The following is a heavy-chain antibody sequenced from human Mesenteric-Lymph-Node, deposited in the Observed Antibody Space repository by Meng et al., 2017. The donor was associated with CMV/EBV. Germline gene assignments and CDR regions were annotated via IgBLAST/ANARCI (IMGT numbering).Heavy chain of an antibody. CDR1: GFTFSSYA. CDR2: IYSGGSST. J-gene: IGHJ4*02. CDR3: AKGGVGATGGFDY. V-gene: IGHV3-23*03. D-gene: IGHD1-26*01. Sequence: GGSLRLSCAASGFTFSSYAMSWDRQAPGKGLEWVSVIYSGGSSTYYADSVKGRFTISRDNSKNTLYLEMNSLRAEDTAVYYCAKGGVGATGGFDYWGQGTLVTVSS.